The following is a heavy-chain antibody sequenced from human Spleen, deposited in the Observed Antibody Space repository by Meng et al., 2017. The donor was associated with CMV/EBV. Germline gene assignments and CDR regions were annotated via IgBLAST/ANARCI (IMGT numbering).Heavy chain of an antibody. CDR2: ISYDGTKK. V-gene: IGHV3-30*03. J-gene: IGHJ4*02. CDR1: GMTFSNYG. D-gene: IGHD2-8*02. Sequence: ASGMTFSNYGMNWVRQAPGKGLEWVAVISYDGTKKDYSESVKGRFTISRDNPKNTLYLEMNSLRSEDTAVYYCFGVGYCTASSCPDFWGQGTLVTVSS. CDR3: FGVGYCTASSCPDF.